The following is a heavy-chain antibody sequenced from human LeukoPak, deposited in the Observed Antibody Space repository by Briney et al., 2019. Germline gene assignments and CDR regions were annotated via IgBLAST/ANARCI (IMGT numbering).Heavy chain of an antibody. CDR1: GFTFSSYT. Sequence: GGSLRLSCAASGFTFSSYTMNWVRQAPGKGLEWVSSISSSSSYIYYADSVKGRFTISRYNAKNSLYLQMNSFRAEDTAVYYCARDGSGYSDPVDYWGQGTLVTVSS. D-gene: IGHD3-22*01. J-gene: IGHJ4*02. CDR2: ISSSSSYI. V-gene: IGHV3-21*01. CDR3: ARDGSGYSDPVDY.